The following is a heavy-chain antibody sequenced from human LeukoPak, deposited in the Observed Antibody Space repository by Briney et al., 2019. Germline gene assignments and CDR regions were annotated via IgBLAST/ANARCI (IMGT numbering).Heavy chain of an antibody. D-gene: IGHD3-16*01. V-gene: IGHV5-51*01. J-gene: IGHJ4*02. CDR1: GYSFTSYW. Sequence: GESLKISCKGSGYSFTSYWIGWVRQMPGKALEWMGIIYPGDSDITYSPSFQGQVTISADKSISTAYLQWCSLKASDTAIYYCARLRGNYFDYWGQGALVTVSS. CDR3: ARLRGNYFDY. CDR2: IYPGDSDI.